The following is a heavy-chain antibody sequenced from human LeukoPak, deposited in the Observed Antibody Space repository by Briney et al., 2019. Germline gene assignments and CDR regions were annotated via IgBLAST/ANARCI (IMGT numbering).Heavy chain of an antibody. CDR2: IIPIFGTA. CDR3: ASAVCSGGSCYSGAFDI. Sequence: GSSVKVSCKASGGTFSSYAISWVRQAPGQGLEWMGGIIPIFGTANYAQKFQGRVTITADESTSTAYMELSSLRSEDTAVYYCASAVCSGGSCYSGAFDIWGQGTMVTVSP. V-gene: IGHV1-69*01. D-gene: IGHD2-15*01. CDR1: GGTFSSYA. J-gene: IGHJ3*02.